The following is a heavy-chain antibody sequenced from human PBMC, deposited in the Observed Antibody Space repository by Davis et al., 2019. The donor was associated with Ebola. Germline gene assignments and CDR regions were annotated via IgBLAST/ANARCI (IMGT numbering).Heavy chain of an antibody. D-gene: IGHD3-22*01. CDR1: GGSISSSSYY. J-gene: IGHJ5*02. CDR2: IYHSGTT. CDR3: AREQTEYYYDSSGYYSQNWFDP. Sequence: SETLSLTCTVSGGSISSSSYYWGWIRQPPGKGLEWIGYIYHSGTTYYNPSLKSRVTLSVDRSKNQFSLKLSSVTAADTAVYYCAREQTEYYYDSSGYYSQNWFDPWGQGTLVTVSS. V-gene: IGHV4-39*07.